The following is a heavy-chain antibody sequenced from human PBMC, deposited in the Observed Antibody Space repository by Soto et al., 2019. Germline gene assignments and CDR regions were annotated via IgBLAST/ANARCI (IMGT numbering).Heavy chain of an antibody. CDR3: ARGDRGGFDL. J-gene: IGHJ3*01. D-gene: IGHD3-10*01. CDR1: GFTFDYYW. CDR2: VHSDGTTT. V-gene: IGHV3-74*01. Sequence: EVQLVESGGGLVQPGESLRLSCAASGFTFDYYWMHWVRQAPGKGLVWVSRVHSDGTTTTYADSVKGRFTISRDNARNPVSLQMRSLRAEDTAICYWARGDRGGFDLWGHGTVVTVSS.